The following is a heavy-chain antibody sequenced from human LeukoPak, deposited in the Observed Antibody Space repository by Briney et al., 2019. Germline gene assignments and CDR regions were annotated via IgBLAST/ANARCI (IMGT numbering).Heavy chain of an antibody. Sequence: SETLSLTCAVYGGSFSGYYWGWVRQPPGKGLEWVGEINHSGSTKYNPCLKSRAPISVDTSKNQFSLKLSSVTAADTAVYYCARGDVLRSFHWLPRQGGNWLDPWGQRTLVPVPS. D-gene: IGHD3-9*01. CDR2: INHSGST. J-gene: IGHJ5*02. V-gene: IGHV4-34*01. CDR1: GGSFSGYY. CDR3: ARGDVLRSFHWLPRQGGNWLDP.